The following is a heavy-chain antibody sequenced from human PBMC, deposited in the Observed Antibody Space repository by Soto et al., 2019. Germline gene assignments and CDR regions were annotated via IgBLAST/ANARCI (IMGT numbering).Heavy chain of an antibody. CDR3: VRDGTKTLRDWFDP. CDR1: GASISGYY. J-gene: IGHJ5*02. D-gene: IGHD1-1*01. CDR2: IYATGTT. V-gene: IGHV4-4*07. Sequence: QVQLQESGPGLVKPSETLSLTCTVSGASISGYYWSWIRKSAGKGLEWIGRIYATGTTDYNPSLKSGVMMSVDTSKKQFSLRLRSVTAADTAVYYCVRDGTKTLRDWFDPWGQGLSVTVSS.